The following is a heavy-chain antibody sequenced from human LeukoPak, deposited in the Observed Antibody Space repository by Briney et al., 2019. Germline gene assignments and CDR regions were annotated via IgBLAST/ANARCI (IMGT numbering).Heavy chain of an antibody. CDR3: AAQGGGAVGATLDYYYYMDV. D-gene: IGHD1-26*01. J-gene: IGHJ6*03. V-gene: IGHV1-69*13. Sequence: SVKVSCKASGGTFSSYAISWVRQAPGQGLEWMGGIIPIFGTANYAQKFQGRVTITADESTSTAYIELSSLRSEDTAVYYCAAQGGGAVGATLDYYYYMDVWGKGTTVTVSS. CDR1: GGTFSSYA. CDR2: IIPIFGTA.